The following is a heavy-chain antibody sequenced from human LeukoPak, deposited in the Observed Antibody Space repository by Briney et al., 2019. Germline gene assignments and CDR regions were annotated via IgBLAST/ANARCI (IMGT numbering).Heavy chain of an antibody. CDR2: ISGSGGST. D-gene: IGHD3-16*01. CDR1: GFTFSSYA. J-gene: IGHJ4*02. V-gene: IGHV3-23*01. CDR3: GPWRLGELFFLY. Sequence: PGGSLRLSCAASGFTFSSYAMSWVRQAPGKGLEWVSAISGSGGSTYYADAVKGRFTISRDNSKDTRFLQMDSLRAEDTAVYYCGPWRLGELFFLYWGQGTLVTVSS.